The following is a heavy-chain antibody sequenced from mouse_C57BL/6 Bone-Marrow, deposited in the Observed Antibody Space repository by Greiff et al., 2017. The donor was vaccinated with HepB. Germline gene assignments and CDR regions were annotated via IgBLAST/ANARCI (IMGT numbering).Heavy chain of an antibody. Sequence: EVKLVESGGDLVKPGGSLKLSCAASGFTFSTSGMSWVRQTPDRRLEWVATISTGGTYTYYADSVKGRVTISRDTAKRTLFLQMSSLKSEVTAIFYCARDRFDYYFDYWGQGTTLTVSS. D-gene: IGHD2-14*01. CDR2: ISTGGTYT. V-gene: IGHV5-6*02. CDR3: ARDRFDYYFDY. CDR1: GFTFSTSG. J-gene: IGHJ2*01.